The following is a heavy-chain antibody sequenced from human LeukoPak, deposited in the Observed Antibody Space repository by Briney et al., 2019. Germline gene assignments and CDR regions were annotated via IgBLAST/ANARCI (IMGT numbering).Heavy chain of an antibody. J-gene: IGHJ4*02. Sequence: ASVKVSCKASGYTFTSYGISWVRQAPGQGLEWMGWINPNSGGTNYAQKFQGRVTMTRDTSISTAYMELSRLRSDDTAVYYCARVRHYYDSSGYYCLGYWGQGTLVTVSS. V-gene: IGHV1-2*02. CDR2: INPNSGGT. CDR1: GYTFTSYG. D-gene: IGHD3-22*01. CDR3: ARVRHYYDSSGYYCLGY.